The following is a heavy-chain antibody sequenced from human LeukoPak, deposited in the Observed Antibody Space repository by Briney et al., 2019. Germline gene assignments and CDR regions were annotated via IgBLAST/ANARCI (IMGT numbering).Heavy chain of an antibody. CDR1: GGSFIGYY. CDR2: INHSGST. D-gene: IGHD3-22*01. V-gene: IGHV4-34*01. J-gene: IGHJ5*02. Sequence: SPTLSLPCAVYGGSFIGYYWSWLRQPPGKGLEWIGEINHSGSTNYNPSLKSRVTISVDTSNNQFSLKLSSVTAADTAVYYCARGGTYSSGWYNWFDPWGQGTLVTVSS. CDR3: ARGGTYSSGWYNWFDP.